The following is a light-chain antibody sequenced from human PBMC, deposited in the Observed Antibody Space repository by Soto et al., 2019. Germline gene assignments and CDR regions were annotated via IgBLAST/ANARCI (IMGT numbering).Light chain of an antibody. CDR3: RSYTTSGSSV. CDR1: SSDVGSGDS. J-gene: IGLJ1*01. CDR2: EVT. Sequence: ALTQPASVSGSPGQSITISCSGSSSDVGSGDSVSWYQHHPGKAPKLVIYEVTTRPSGVSDRFSGSKSVNTASLTISGLQAEDEADYYCRSYTTSGSSVFGTGTKVTVL. V-gene: IGLV2-14*01.